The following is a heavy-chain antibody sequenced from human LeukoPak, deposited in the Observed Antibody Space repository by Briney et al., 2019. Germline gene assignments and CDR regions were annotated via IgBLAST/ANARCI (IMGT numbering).Heavy chain of an antibody. CDR1: GFTFSSYG. Sequence: GRSLRLSCAASGFTFSSYGMHWVRQVPGKGLEWVGIIWYDGSNKYYAESVKGQFTISRDNSKNTLYLQMNSLRAEDTAVYYCARGESSSPHFDYWGQGTLVTVSS. D-gene: IGHD6-6*01. J-gene: IGHJ4*02. V-gene: IGHV3-33*01. CDR2: IWYDGSNK. CDR3: ARGESSSPHFDY.